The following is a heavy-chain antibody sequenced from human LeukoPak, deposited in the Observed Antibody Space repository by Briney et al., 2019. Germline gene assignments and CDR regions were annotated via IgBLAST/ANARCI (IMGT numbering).Heavy chain of an antibody. Sequence: SVKVSCKASGGTFSSYAISWVRQAPGQGLEWMGGIIPIFGTANYAQKFQGRVTVTADESTSTAYMELSSLRSEDTAVYYCARGGSGRNHLGINYYCYGMDVWGQGTTVTVSS. V-gene: IGHV1-69*13. CDR1: GGTFSSYA. CDR2: IIPIFGTA. CDR3: ARGGSGRNHLGINYYCYGMDV. J-gene: IGHJ6*02. D-gene: IGHD3-10*01.